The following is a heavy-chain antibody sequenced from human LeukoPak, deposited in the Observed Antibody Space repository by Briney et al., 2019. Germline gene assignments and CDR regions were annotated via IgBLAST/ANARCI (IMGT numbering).Heavy chain of an antibody. D-gene: IGHD4-17*01. Sequence: SVKVSCKASGYTFTGYYMHWVRQAPGQGLEWMGGIIPIFGTANYAQKFQGRVTITADKSTSTAYMELSSLRSEDTAVYYCAYGDYGDHYYYYMDVWGKGTTVTVSS. CDR1: GYTFTGYY. CDR2: IIPIFGTA. CDR3: AYGDYGDHYYYYMDV. V-gene: IGHV1-69*06. J-gene: IGHJ6*03.